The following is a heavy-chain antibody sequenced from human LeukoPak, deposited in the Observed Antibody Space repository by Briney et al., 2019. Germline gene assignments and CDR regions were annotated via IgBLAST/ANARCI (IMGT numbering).Heavy chain of an antibody. D-gene: IGHD2-2*03. J-gene: IGHJ6*03. Sequence: ASVKVSCKASGYTFITYGISWVRQAPGQRLEWMGWISAYNGNTDYAQQFQDRVTMSTDTSMSTAYMELRSLRSDDTAVYYCARHGYCGNPRCYPDYYYIDVWGKGTKVTVSS. CDR3: ARHGYCGNPRCYPDYYYIDV. V-gene: IGHV1-18*01. CDR2: ISAYNGNT. CDR1: GYTFITYG.